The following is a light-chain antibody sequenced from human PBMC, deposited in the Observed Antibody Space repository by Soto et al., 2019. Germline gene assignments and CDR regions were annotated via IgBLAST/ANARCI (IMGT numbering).Light chain of an antibody. V-gene: IGLV1-40*01. CDR1: SSNIGAIYG. CDR3: QSYDDSLSAFV. CDR2: VNT. J-gene: IGLJ1*01. Sequence: QSALTQPPSVSGAPGQRVTISCTESSSNIGAIYGVHWYQQLPGTAPKLLIYVNTNRPSGVPDRFSASKSGTSASLAITGLQAEDEADYYCQSYDDSLSAFVFGTGTKVTVL.